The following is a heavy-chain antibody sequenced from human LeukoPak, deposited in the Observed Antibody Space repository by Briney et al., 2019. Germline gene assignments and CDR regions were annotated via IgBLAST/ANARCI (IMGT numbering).Heavy chain of an antibody. Sequence: GGSLRLSCAASGFTFSDHYMSWIRQSPGKGLEYISYISSTGKTIYYADSVQGRFTISRDNAKNSLYLQMSSLRAEDTAVYYCANAVAFDHWGQGTLVTVSS. CDR2: ISSTGKTI. D-gene: IGHD6-19*01. V-gene: IGHV3-11*01. J-gene: IGHJ4*02. CDR3: ANAVAFDH. CDR1: GFTFSDHY.